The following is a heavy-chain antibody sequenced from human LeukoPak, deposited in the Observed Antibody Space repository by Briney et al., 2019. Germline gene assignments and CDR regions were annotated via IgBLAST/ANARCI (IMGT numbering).Heavy chain of an antibody. Sequence: ASVKVSRKASGYTFTNYDINWVRQATGQGLEWMGWMNPNSGNTGYAQKFQGRVTMARNTSISTAYMELSSLRSEDTAVYYCARGAEYYGSGSYGEIDYWGQGTLVTVSS. V-gene: IGHV1-8*01. CDR2: MNPNSGNT. D-gene: IGHD3-10*01. CDR3: ARGAEYYGSGSYGEIDY. CDR1: GYTFTNYD. J-gene: IGHJ4*02.